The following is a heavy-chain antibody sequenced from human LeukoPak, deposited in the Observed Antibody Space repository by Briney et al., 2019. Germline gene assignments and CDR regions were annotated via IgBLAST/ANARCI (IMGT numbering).Heavy chain of an antibody. CDR1: GGSISSYY. V-gene: IGHV4-59*01. Sequence: SETLSLTCTVPGGSISSYYWSWIRQPPGKGLEWIGYIYYSGSTNYNPSLKSRVTISVDTSKNQFSLKLSSVTAADTAMYYCAREYSSGWSGTGHWGQGTLVTVSS. D-gene: IGHD6-19*01. J-gene: IGHJ4*02. CDR2: IYYSGST. CDR3: AREYSSGWSGTGH.